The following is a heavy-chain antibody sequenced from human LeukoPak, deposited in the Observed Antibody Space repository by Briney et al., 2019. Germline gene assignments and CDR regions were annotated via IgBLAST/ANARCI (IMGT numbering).Heavy chain of an antibody. CDR1: GFTFSSYA. CDR3: AKAWGYGDYSQALDY. V-gene: IGHV3-23*01. D-gene: IGHD4-17*01. Sequence: GGSLSLSCAASGFTFSSYAMSWVRQAPGKGLEWVSAISGSGGSTYYADSVKGRFTISRDNSKNTLYLQMNSLRAEDTAVYYCAKAWGYGDYSQALDYWGQGTLVTVSS. J-gene: IGHJ4*02. CDR2: ISGSGGST.